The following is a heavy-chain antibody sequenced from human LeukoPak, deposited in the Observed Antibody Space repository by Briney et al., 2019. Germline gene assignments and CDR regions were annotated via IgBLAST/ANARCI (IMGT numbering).Heavy chain of an antibody. Sequence: SETLSLTCTVSGGSISSGSYYWSWIRQPAGKGLEWIGRIYTSGSTNCNPSLKSRVTISVDTSKNQFSLKLSSVTAADTAVYYCARDRGPYDYWGQGTLVTVSS. V-gene: IGHV4-61*02. D-gene: IGHD3-16*01. J-gene: IGHJ4*02. CDR2: IYTSGST. CDR3: ARDRGPYDY. CDR1: GGSISSGSYY.